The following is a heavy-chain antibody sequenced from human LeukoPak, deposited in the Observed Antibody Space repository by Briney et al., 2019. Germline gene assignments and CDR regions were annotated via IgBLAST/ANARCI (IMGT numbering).Heavy chain of an antibody. D-gene: IGHD3-10*01. V-gene: IGHV3-43D*03. J-gene: IGHJ3*02. CDR2: ISWDGGST. CDR3: AKGAASYYYGSGSRLVDAFYI. CDR1: GFTFDDYA. Sequence: GGSLRLSCAASGFTFDDYAMHWVRQAPGKGLEWVSLISWDGGSTYYADSVKGRFTISRDNSKNSLYLQMNSLRAEDTALYYCAKGAASYYYGSGSRLVDAFYIWGQGRMVTVSS.